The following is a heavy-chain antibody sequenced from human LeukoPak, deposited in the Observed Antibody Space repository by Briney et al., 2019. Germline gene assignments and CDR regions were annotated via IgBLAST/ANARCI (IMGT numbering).Heavy chain of an antibody. Sequence: GGSLRLSCAASGFTFSSYAMHWVRQAPGKGLEWVAVISYDGSNKYYADSVKGRFTISRDNSKNTLYLQMNSLRAEDTAVYYCARDRGEWGLLGDYWGQGTLVTVSS. CDR1: GFTFSSYA. J-gene: IGHJ4*02. CDR3: ARDRGEWGLLGDY. CDR2: ISYDGSNK. V-gene: IGHV3-30*04. D-gene: IGHD1-26*01.